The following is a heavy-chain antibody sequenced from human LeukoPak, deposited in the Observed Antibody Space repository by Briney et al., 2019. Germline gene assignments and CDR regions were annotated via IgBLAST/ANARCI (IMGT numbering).Heavy chain of an antibody. CDR3: TKEGLDY. J-gene: IGHJ4*02. CDR2: MNPNSLNT. CDR1: GHTFSNYA. Sequence: ASVKVSCKASGHTFSNYAINWVRQATGQGLEWMGYMNPNSLNTVYAQKFQGRVTITSDTSTSTAYMELSSLRSEDTAVYYCTKEGLDYWGQGTLVTVSS. V-gene: IGHV1-8*03.